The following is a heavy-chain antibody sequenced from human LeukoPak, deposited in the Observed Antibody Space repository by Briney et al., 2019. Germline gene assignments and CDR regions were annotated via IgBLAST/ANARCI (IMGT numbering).Heavy chain of an antibody. CDR3: AREQRYCGSTSCYSFFDY. Sequence: GGALRLSCAASRFTFDDYGMSWVRQAPGEGVEGVSGINLNGDSTGYGDSVKGRFTISRDNARNSLYLQMNSLRAEDTAFYYCAREQRYCGSTSCYSFFDYWGQGTLVTVSS. CDR2: INLNGDST. V-gene: IGHV3-20*04. CDR1: RFTFDDYG. J-gene: IGHJ4*02. D-gene: IGHD2-2*01.